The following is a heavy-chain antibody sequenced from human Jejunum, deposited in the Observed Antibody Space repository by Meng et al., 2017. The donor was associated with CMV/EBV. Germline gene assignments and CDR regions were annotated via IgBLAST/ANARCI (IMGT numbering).Heavy chain of an antibody. CDR1: SLSGYS. CDR3: SRVGKDRSGGDCSFDH. V-gene: IGHV4-59*01. D-gene: IGHD2-21*01. J-gene: IGHJ4*02. Sequence: SLSGYSWRWIRQPPGKGLEWLGYMYYSGTTPSNPSLESRVTISLDTSKNQFSLNLRSVTAADTAVYYCSRVGKDRSGGDCSFDHWGQGTRVTVSS. CDR2: MYYSGTT.